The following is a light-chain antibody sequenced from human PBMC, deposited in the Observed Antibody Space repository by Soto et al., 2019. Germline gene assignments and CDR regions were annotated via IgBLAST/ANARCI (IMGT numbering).Light chain of an antibody. Sequence: DIQLTQSPSFLSASVGDRVTITCRASQDISRFLAWYQQKAGKAPKLLIYAASTLQKGVPSRFSGSGSGTEFTLIISSLQPDDFATYCCQQLNTYPLFTFGPGTEVDI. CDR1: QDISRF. CDR2: AAS. V-gene: IGKV1-9*01. J-gene: IGKJ3*01. CDR3: QQLNTYPLFT.